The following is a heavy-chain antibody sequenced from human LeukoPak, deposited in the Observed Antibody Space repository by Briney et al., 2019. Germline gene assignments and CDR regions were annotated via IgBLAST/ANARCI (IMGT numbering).Heavy chain of an antibody. CDR1: GGSFSGYY. CDR3: AGWQLEIADYFDY. Sequence: SETLSLTCAVYGGSFSGYYWSWIRQPPGKGLEWIGEINHSGSTNYNPSLKSRVTISVDTSKNQFSLKLSSVTAADTAVYYCAGWQLEIADYFDYWGQGTLVTVSS. J-gene: IGHJ4*02. CDR2: INHSGST. V-gene: IGHV4-34*01. D-gene: IGHD6-6*01.